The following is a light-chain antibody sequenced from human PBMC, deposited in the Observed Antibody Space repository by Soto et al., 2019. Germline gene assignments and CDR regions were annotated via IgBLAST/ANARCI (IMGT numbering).Light chain of an antibody. CDR3: QQYNNWPPLT. Sequence: EIVMTQSPATLSVSPGERATLSCRASQSVSSNIVWYQQKPGQAPRLLIHGASTRATGIPARFSGSGSGTEFTLTISSLQSEDFAVYYCQQYNNWPPLTFGGGTKVEIK. V-gene: IGKV3-15*01. CDR1: QSVSSN. J-gene: IGKJ4*01. CDR2: GAS.